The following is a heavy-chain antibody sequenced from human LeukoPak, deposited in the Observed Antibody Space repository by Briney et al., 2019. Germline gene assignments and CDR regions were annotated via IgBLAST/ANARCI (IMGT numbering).Heavy chain of an antibody. CDR3: ARVGATGY. CDR1: GFTFSSYA. V-gene: IGHV3-30-3*01. J-gene: IGHJ4*02. Sequence: PGRSLRLSCAASGFTFSSYAMHWVRQAPGKGLEWVAVISYDGSNKYYADSVKGRFTISRDNPKNTLYLQMNSLRAEDTAVYYCARVGATGYWGQGTLVTVSS. D-gene: IGHD1-26*01. CDR2: ISYDGSNK.